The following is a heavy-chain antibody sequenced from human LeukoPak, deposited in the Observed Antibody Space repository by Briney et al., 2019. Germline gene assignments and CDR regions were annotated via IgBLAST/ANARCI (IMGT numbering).Heavy chain of an antibody. CDR2: ISYDGTNK. Sequence: GGSLRLSCAASGFTFSSYAMHWVCQAPGKGLEWLAVISYDGTNKYYADAVKGRFTISRDNSKNTLYLQMNSLRDEDTAVYYCARDQGSLPVWFYYYMDVWGSGTTVTVSS. CDR3: ARDQGSLPVWFYYYMDV. CDR1: GFTFSSYA. V-gene: IGHV3-30*01. J-gene: IGHJ6*03. D-gene: IGHD3-16*01.